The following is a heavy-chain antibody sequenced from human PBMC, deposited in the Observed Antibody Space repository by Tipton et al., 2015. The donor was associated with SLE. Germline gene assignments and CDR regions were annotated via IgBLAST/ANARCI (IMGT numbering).Heavy chain of an antibody. CDR2: IYYTGTTT. CDR1: GGSISRSTYY. D-gene: IGHD5-18*01. V-gene: IGHV4-39*07. Sequence: TLSLTCTVSGGSISRSTYYWAWIRQPPGKGLEWIGSIYYTGTTTYYNSFLKSRVTMSVDTSKNQFSLRLTSVIAADTAVYYCARLHGYSYGLNWFDPWGQGTLISVSS. CDR3: ARLHGYSYGLNWFDP. J-gene: IGHJ5*02.